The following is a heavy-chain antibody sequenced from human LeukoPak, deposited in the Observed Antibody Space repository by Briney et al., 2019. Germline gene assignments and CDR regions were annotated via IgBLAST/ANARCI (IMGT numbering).Heavy chain of an antibody. CDR1: GVTFSTSS. V-gene: IGHV3-23*01. Sequence: GGSLRLSCAGSGVTFSTSSMSWVRQAPGKGLEWVSAVSAGGSNTYYAESVEGRFTISRDNSKDTLYLQMDSLRVEDTAHYFCARMNCSGGLCYDYIDDWGQGTLVTVTS. CDR3: ARMNCSGGLCYDYIDD. CDR2: VSAGGSNT. J-gene: IGHJ4*02. D-gene: IGHD2-15*01.